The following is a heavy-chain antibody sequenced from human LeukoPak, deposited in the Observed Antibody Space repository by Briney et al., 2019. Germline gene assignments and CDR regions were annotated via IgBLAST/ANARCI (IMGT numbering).Heavy chain of an antibody. CDR2: IYHSGST. D-gene: IGHD3-10*01. CDR1: GGSISSGGYS. V-gene: IGHV4-30-2*01. Sequence: SETLSLTCAVSGGSISSGGYSWSWIRQPPGKGLEWIGYIYHSGSTYYNPSLKSRVTISVDRSKNQFSLKLSSVTAADTAVYYCARAGITMVRGVNWFDPWGQGTLVTVSS. J-gene: IGHJ5*02. CDR3: ARAGITMVRGVNWFDP.